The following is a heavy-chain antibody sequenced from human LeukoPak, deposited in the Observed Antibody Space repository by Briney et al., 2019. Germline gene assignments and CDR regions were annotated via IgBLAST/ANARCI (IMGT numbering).Heavy chain of an antibody. CDR1: GFTFATYW. V-gene: IGHV3-7*01. CDR3: AKSSGYTYYFDY. CDR2: IKQDGSQR. J-gene: IGHJ4*02. Sequence: GGSLRLSCAASGFTFATYWMSWVRQAPGKGLEWVANIKQDGSQRYYVDSVKGRFTISRDNAKNSLYLQVNSLRAEDTAVYYCAKSSGYTYYFDYWGQGTLVTVSS. D-gene: IGHD3-16*02.